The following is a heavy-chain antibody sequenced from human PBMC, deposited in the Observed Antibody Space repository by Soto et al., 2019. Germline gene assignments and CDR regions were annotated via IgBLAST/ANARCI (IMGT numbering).Heavy chain of an antibody. Sequence: PSETLSLTCTVSGGSISSYYWSWIRQPPGKGLECIGYISYSGSTNYNPSLKSRVTMSVDTSKNQFSLRLSSVTAADTAVYYCARYLDYDSRGDYFDYWGQGTLVTVSS. CDR2: ISYSGST. CDR1: GGSISSYY. V-gene: IGHV4-59*08. J-gene: IGHJ4*02. CDR3: ARYLDYDSRGDYFDY. D-gene: IGHD5-12*01.